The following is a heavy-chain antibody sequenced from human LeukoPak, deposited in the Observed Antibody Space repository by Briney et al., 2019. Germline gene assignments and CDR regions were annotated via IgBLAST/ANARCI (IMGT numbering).Heavy chain of an antibody. CDR3: ATGRAVGGSYYFDY. V-gene: IGHV3-7*01. D-gene: IGHD1-26*01. Sequence: GGSLRLSCAASGFTLNNYAMSWVRQAPGKGLEWVANIQPDGSEKYYVDSVKGRFTISRDNAKNSLYLHMNSLRAEDTAVYYCATGRAVGGSYYFDYWGQGTLVTVSS. CDR2: IQPDGSEK. CDR1: GFTLNNYA. J-gene: IGHJ4*02.